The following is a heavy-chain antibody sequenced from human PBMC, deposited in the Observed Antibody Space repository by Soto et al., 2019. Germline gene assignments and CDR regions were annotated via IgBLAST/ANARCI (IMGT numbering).Heavy chain of an antibody. CDR3: AKERSSGWYWTHYYGMDV. D-gene: IGHD6-19*01. CDR2: ISYDGSNK. J-gene: IGHJ6*02. CDR1: GFTFSSYG. Sequence: PWSSLRLSCAASGFTFSSYGMHWVRQAPGKGLEWVAVISYDGSNKYYADSVKGRFTISRDNSKNTLYLQMNSLRAEDTAVYYCAKERSSGWYWTHYYGMDVWGQGTTVTVSS. V-gene: IGHV3-30*18.